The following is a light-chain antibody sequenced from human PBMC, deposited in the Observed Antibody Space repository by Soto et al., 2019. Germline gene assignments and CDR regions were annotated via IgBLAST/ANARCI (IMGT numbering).Light chain of an antibody. V-gene: IGKV2-28*01. CDR3: MQALQSLT. Sequence: VMTQSPLTLPVTPGEPASSSCRSSQSLLYNNTYNYLDWYVQKPGQSPQLLIYFGSNRAPGVPDRFSGSGSGTDFTLKLNSVEAEDVGTYYCMQALQSLTFGQGTRLEIK. CDR1: QSLLYNNTYNY. CDR2: FGS. J-gene: IGKJ5*01.